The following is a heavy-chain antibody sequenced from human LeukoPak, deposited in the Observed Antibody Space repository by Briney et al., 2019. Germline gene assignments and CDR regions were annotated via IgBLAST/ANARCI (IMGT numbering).Heavy chain of an antibody. CDR3: ARDYGSIVVRSFDL. CDR1: GGSISSYY. V-gene: IGHV4-59*01. CDR2: IYYSGST. Sequence: SETLSLTCTVSGGSISSYYWSWIRQPPGKGLEWIGYIYYSGSTNYNPSLKSRVTISVDTSKNQFSLKLSSVTAADTAVYYCARDYGSIVVRSFDLWGRGTLVTVSS. D-gene: IGHD3-22*01. J-gene: IGHJ2*01.